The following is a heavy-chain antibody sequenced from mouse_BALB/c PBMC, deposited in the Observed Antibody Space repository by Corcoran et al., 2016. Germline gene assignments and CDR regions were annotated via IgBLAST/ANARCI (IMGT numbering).Heavy chain of an antibody. CDR2: IYPDSSTI. CDR3: ARRGANYWYFDV. CDR1: GFDFSRYW. J-gene: IGHJ1*01. Sequence: EVKLLESGGGLVQPGGSLKFSCAASGFDFSRYWMSWVRQAPGKGLEWIGEIYPDSSTINYTPSLKDKFIISRDNAKNTLFLQMSKVRSEDTALYYCARRGANYWYFDVWGAGTTVTVSS. V-gene: IGHV4-1*02.